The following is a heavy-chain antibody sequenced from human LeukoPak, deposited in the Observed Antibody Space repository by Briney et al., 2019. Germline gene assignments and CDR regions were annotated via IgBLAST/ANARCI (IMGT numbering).Heavy chain of an antibody. CDR2: IGEDGSTT. V-gene: IGHV3-43*02. CDR3: AKGFSILTSKHYFYYHGFDV. CDR1: GIAFENYA. Sequence: GGSLRLSCAASGIAFENYAMNWVRQARGKGREGVALIGEDGSTTWYADSVKGRFTISRDNGKNSLYLHMNSLRPEDTALYYCAKGFSILTSKHYFYYHGFDVWGQGTPVTVSS. D-gene: IGHD3-9*01. J-gene: IGHJ6*02.